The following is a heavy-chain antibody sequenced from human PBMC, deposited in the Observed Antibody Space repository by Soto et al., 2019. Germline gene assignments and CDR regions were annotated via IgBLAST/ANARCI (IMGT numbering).Heavy chain of an antibody. CDR2: IYPGGSDT. Sequence: GESLKISCKGSGYSFTTYWIAWVRQMPGKGLEWMGIIYPGGSDTEYSPSFQGQVTISADKSISTAYLQWSSLKASDTAMYYCARQNFGVVGFTYHYYGMDIWGQGTTVTVSS. D-gene: IGHD4-17*01. J-gene: IGHJ6*02. V-gene: IGHV5-51*01. CDR3: ARQNFGVVGFTYHYYGMDI. CDR1: GYSFTTYW.